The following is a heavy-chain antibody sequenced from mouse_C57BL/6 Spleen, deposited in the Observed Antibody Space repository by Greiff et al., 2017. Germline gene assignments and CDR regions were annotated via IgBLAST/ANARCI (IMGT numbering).Heavy chain of an antibody. D-gene: IGHD1-1*01. CDR1: GFTFSSYA. Sequence: EVKLVESGGGLVKPGGSLKLSCAASGFTFSSYAMSWVRQTPEKRLEWVATISDGGSYTYYPDNVKGRFTISRDNAKNNLYLQMSHLKSEDTAMYYCARTYGSSSYYFDYGGQGTTLTVSS. CDR3: ARTYGSSSYYFDY. CDR2: ISDGGSYT. V-gene: IGHV5-4*03. J-gene: IGHJ2*01.